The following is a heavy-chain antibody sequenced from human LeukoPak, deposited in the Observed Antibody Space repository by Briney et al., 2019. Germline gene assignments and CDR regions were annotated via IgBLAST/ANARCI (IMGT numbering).Heavy chain of an antibody. CDR3: ARDSGNSGNPI. CDR2: ISSSSSYI. D-gene: IGHD3-10*01. V-gene: IGHV3-21*01. CDR1: GFTFSSYN. J-gene: IGHJ3*02. Sequence: GGSLRLSCAASGFTFSSYNMNWVRQAPGKGLEWVSSISSSSSYIYYADSVKGRFTISRDNAKNSLYLQVNSLIAEDTAVYYCARDSGNSGNPIWGQGTMVTVSS.